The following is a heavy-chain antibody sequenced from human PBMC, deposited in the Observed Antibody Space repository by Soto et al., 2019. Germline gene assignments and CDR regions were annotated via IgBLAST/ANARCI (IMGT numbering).Heavy chain of an antibody. V-gene: IGHV5-51*01. CDR1: GYSFSSYW. J-gene: IGHJ4*02. CDR2: IYPGDSDT. Sequence: GESLKISCKGSGYSFSSYWIGWVRQMPGKGLEWMGIIYPGDSDTRYSPSFQGQVSISADKSISTAYLQWSSLKASDSAKYYCAGGGPYCNSASCFSYWGQGTLVTVSS. CDR3: AGGGPYCNSASCFSY. D-gene: IGHD2-2*01.